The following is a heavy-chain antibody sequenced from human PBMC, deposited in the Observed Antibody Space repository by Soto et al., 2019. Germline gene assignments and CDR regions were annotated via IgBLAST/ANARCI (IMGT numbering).Heavy chain of an antibody. V-gene: IGHV3-74*01. Sequence: GGSLRLSCAASGFTYSDYWMHWVRQAPGKEPVWVSRVNGGGGVTYYADSVRGRFIISRDNSKNTVYLEMNSLGVEDTAVYYCARGYDAAQYYFDYWGQGTLVTVSS. J-gene: IGHJ4*02. CDR2: VNGGGGVT. D-gene: IGHD3-16*01. CDR1: GFTYSDYW. CDR3: ARGYDAAQYYFDY.